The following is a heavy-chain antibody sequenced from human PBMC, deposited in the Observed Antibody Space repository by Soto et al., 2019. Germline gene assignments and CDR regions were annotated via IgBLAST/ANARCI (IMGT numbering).Heavy chain of an antibody. CDR1: GFTVSSNY. CDR3: ARGKWAGAPPPIDY. V-gene: IGHV3-53*01. J-gene: IGHJ4*02. Sequence: EVQLVESGGGLIQPGGSLRLSCAASGFTVSSNYMSWVRQAPGKGLEWVSVIYSGGSTYYADSVKGRFTISRDNSKNTLYLKRNGRRAEDTAVYYCARGKWAGAPPPIDYWGQEPLAPVSP. CDR2: IYSGGST. D-gene: IGHD1-26*01.